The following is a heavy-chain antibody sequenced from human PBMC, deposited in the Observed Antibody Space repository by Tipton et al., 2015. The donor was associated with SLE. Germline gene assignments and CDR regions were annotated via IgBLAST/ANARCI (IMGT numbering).Heavy chain of an antibody. CDR1: GGSISSSNW. CDR2: IYHSGST. J-gene: IGHJ4*02. CDR3: ARLYYDILTGSSRDWYFDY. V-gene: IGHV4-4*02. D-gene: IGHD3-9*01. Sequence: TLSLTCAVSGGSISSSNWWSWVRQPPGKGLEWIGEIYHSGSTNYNPSLKSRVTISVDTSKNQFSLKLSSVTAADTAVYYCARLYYDILTGSSRDWYFDYWGQGTLVTVSS.